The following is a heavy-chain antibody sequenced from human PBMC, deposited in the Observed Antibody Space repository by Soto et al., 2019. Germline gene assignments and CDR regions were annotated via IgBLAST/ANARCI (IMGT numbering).Heavy chain of an antibody. CDR3: ARTFMTTVTTPYYYYMDV. CDR1: SGSISSSNW. J-gene: IGHJ6*03. D-gene: IGHD4-17*01. Sequence: PSETLSLTCAVSSGSISSSNWWSWVRQPPGKGLEWIGEIYHSGSTNYNPSLKSRVTISVDKSKNQFSLKLSSVTAADTAVYYCARTFMTTVTTPYYYYMDVWGKGTTVTVSS. V-gene: IGHV4-4*02. CDR2: IYHSGST.